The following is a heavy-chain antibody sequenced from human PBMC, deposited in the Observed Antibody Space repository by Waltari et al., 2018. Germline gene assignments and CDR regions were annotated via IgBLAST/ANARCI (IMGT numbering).Heavy chain of an antibody. CDR1: GGSISSSSYY. J-gene: IGHJ5*02. CDR3: ARRNMANSSWRTNWFDP. D-gene: IGHD6-13*01. Sequence: QLQLQESGPGLVKPSETLSLTCTVSGGSISSSSYYWGWIRQPPGKGLEWIGSIYYSGSTYYNPSLKSRVTISVDTSKNQFSLKLSSVTAADTAVYYCARRNMANSSWRTNWFDPWGQGTLVTVSS. V-gene: IGHV4-39*01. CDR2: IYYSGST.